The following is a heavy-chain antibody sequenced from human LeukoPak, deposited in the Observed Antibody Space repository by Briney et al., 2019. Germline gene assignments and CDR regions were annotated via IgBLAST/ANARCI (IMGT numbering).Heavy chain of an antibody. CDR3: ARDTVATLGGAFDI. V-gene: IGHV1-2*02. CDR1: GYTFSDYY. J-gene: IGHJ3*02. D-gene: IGHD5-12*01. Sequence: VKVSCKASGYTFSDYYLHWVRQAPGHGLEWMGWINPHSGGTHYAQKFQGRGTMTRDTSISTAYMELSSLRSDDTAVYFCARDTVATLGGAFDIWGQGTMDTVSS. CDR2: INPHSGGT.